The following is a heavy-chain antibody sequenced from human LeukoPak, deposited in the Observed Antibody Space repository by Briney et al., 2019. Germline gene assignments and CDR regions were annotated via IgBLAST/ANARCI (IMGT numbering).Heavy chain of an antibody. Sequence: GGSLRLSCAASGFTFSSYGMHWVRQAPGKGLEWVAVISYDGSNKYYADSVKGRFTISRDNSKNTLYLQMNSLRAEDTAVYNCARGEYYHDSSGYPDYWGQGTLVTVSS. V-gene: IGHV3-30*03. CDR1: GFTFSSYG. J-gene: IGHJ4*02. CDR2: ISYDGSNK. CDR3: ARGEYYHDSSGYPDY. D-gene: IGHD3-22*01.